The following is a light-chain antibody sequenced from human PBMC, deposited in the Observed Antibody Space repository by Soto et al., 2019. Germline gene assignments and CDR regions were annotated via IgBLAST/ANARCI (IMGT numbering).Light chain of an antibody. CDR3: QQRSNWPRFT. Sequence: EIVLTQSPATLSLSPGERATLSCRASQSVSSYLAWYQQKPGQAPRLLIYDASNRATGIPARFSGSGSGTDFTLTISSLEPEAFAVYYCQQRSNWPRFTFGPGTKVYIK. J-gene: IGKJ3*01. CDR1: QSVSSY. V-gene: IGKV3-11*01. CDR2: DAS.